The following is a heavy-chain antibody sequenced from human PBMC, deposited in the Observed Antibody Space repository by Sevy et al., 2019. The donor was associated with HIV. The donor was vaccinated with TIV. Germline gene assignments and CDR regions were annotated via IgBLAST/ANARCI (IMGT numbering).Heavy chain of an antibody. Sequence: SETLSLTCTVSGGSISSGGYYWSWIRQHPGKGLEWIGYIYYSGSTNCNPSLMSRVTISVDTSKNQFSLKLGSVTAADTAVYYCARAGVVGYDSSGYYLDAFDIWGQWTMVTVSS. J-gene: IGHJ3*02. CDR2: IYYSGST. CDR1: GGSISSGGYY. V-gene: IGHV4-31*03. CDR3: ARAGVVGYDSSGYYLDAFDI. D-gene: IGHD3-22*01.